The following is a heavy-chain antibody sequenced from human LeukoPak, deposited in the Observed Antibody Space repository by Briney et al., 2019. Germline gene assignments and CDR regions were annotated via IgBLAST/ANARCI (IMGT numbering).Heavy chain of an antibody. J-gene: IGHJ6*03. CDR1: GYTFTGYY. D-gene: IGHD1-7*01. Sequence: ASVKVSCKGSGYTFTGYYMHWVRQAPGQGLEWMGWINPNSGGTNYAQKFQGRVTMTRDTSISTAYMELSRLRSDDTAVYYCARAEIITGTTRVYYMDLWGKGTTVTVSS. CDR3: ARAEIITGTTRVYYMDL. CDR2: INPNSGGT. V-gene: IGHV1-2*02.